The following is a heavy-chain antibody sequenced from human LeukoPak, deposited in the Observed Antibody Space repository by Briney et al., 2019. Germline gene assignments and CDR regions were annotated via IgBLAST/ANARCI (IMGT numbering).Heavy chain of an antibody. Sequence: PGGSLRLSCAASEFTISDYYMSWIRQAPGKGLEWVSYISSSSSYTNYADSVKGRFTISRDNAKNSLYLQMNSLRAEDTAVYYCARVREGYCSGGSCYLHYFDYWGQGTLVTVSS. J-gene: IGHJ4*02. D-gene: IGHD2-15*01. CDR1: EFTISDYY. CDR3: ARVREGYCSGGSCYLHYFDY. V-gene: IGHV3-11*06. CDR2: ISSSSSYT.